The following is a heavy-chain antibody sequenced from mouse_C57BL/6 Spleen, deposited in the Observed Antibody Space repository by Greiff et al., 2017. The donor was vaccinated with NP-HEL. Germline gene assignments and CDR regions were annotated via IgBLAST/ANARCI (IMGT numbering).Heavy chain of an antibody. CDR1: GFTFSSYA. Sequence: EVHLVESGGGLVKPGGSLKLSCAASGFTFSSYAMSWVRQTPEKRLEWVATISDGGSYTYYPDNVKGRFTISRDNAKNNLYLQMSHLKSEDTAMYYCARTYGSSQAWFAYWGQGTLVTVSA. V-gene: IGHV5-4*01. CDR2: ISDGGSYT. J-gene: IGHJ3*01. CDR3: ARTYGSSQAWFAY. D-gene: IGHD1-1*01.